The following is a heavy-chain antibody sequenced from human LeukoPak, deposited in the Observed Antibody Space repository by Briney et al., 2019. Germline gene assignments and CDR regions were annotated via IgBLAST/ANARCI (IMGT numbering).Heavy chain of an antibody. D-gene: IGHD3-16*02. CDR2: INHSGST. V-gene: IGHV4-34*01. J-gene: IGHJ4*02. CDR3: ARDNVWGSYRHAIDY. Sequence: PSETLSLTCAVYGGSFSGYYWSWIRQPPGKGLEWIGEINHSGSTNYNPSLKSRVTISVDTSKNQFSLKLSSVTAADTAVYYCARDNVWGSYRHAIDYWGQGTLVTVSS. CDR1: GGSFSGYY.